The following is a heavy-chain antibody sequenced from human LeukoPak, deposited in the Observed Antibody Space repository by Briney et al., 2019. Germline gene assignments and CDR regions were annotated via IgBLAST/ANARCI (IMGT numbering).Heavy chain of an antibody. D-gene: IGHD3-22*01. CDR3: AREHYYDSSGYYYAYFDY. V-gene: IGHV4-59*01. CDR1: GGSISSYY. J-gene: IGHJ4*02. Sequence: PSGTLSLTCTVSGGSISSYYWSWIRQPPGKGLEWIGYIVYSVSTNYNPSLKSRVTISVDTSKNQFSLKLSSVTAADTAVYYCAREHYYDSSGYYYAYFDYWGQGTLVTVSS. CDR2: IVYSVST.